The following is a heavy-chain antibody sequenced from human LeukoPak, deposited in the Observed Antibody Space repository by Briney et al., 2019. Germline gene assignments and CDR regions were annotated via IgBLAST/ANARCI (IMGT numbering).Heavy chain of an antibody. CDR1: GFTFSSCG. Sequence: GGSLRLSCAASGFTFSSCGMSWVRQAPGKGLEWVSALSDSGGSTFYADSVKGRFTISRDNSKNTLYLQMNRLRAEDTAVYYCTKGGAVSSKSITMIRGTRRYYYYMDGGGKGTTVTISS. CDR3: TKGGAVSSKSITMIRGTRRYYYYMDG. J-gene: IGHJ6*03. CDR2: LSDSGGST. D-gene: IGHD3-10*01. V-gene: IGHV3-23*01.